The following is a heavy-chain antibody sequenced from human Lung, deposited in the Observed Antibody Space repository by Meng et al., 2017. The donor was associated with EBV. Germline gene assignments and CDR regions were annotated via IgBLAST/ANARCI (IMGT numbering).Heavy chain of an antibody. J-gene: IGHJ4*02. CDR3: ARGGWSSSWGN. Sequence: QVQLQQGGAGLLKPSETLSLPCAVYGGSFSGYYWSWIRQPPGKGLEWIGEINHSGSTNYNPSLKSRVTISVDTSKNQFSLKLSSVTAADTAVYYCARGGWSSSWGNWGQGTLVTVSS. D-gene: IGHD6-13*01. CDR1: GGSFSGYY. CDR2: INHSGST. V-gene: IGHV4-34*01.